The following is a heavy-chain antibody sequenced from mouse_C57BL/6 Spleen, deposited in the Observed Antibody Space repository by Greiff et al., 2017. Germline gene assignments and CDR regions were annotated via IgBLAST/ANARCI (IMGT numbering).Heavy chain of an antibody. J-gene: IGHJ2*01. CDR3: TTDYYGSSYVLDY. V-gene: IGHV14-4*01. D-gene: IGHD1-1*01. CDR1: GFNIKDDY. CDR2: IDPENGDT. Sequence: EVQLKESGAELVRPGASVKLSCTASGFNIKDDYMHWVKQRPEQGLEWIGWIDPENGDTEYASKFQGKATITADTSSNTAYLQLSSLTSEDTAVYYCTTDYYGSSYVLDYWGQGTTLTVSS.